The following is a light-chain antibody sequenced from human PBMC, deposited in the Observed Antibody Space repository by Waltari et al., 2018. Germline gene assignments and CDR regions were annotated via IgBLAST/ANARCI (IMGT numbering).Light chain of an antibody. CDR3: QQYNSWPPYT. J-gene: IGKJ2*01. CDR2: GAS. V-gene: IGKV3-15*01. CDR1: HGVSSN. Sequence: EIVMTQSAATLSVSPGERATLSCRASHGVSSNLAWYQQKPGQAPRLLIYGASSRATGIPGRFSGSGSGTDFTLTISSLQSEDFAVYYCQQYNSWPPYTFGQGTKLQIK.